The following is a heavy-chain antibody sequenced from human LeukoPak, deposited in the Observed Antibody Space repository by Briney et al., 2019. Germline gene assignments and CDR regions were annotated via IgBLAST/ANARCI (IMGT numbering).Heavy chain of an antibody. V-gene: IGHV4-59*11. CDR2: IYYTGRT. CDR1: GGSISRHY. J-gene: IGHJ3*01. Sequence: SQRLSLTCGVSGGSISRHYWSWIRQPPGKGLEWIGFIYYTGRTRYNPSLQSRVTISVGTSENKFSLKLTSVTAADTAVYYCARLLDNDNSGDPDTFDVWGQGTVVT. CDR3: ARLLDNDNSGDPDTFDV. D-gene: IGHD3-22*01.